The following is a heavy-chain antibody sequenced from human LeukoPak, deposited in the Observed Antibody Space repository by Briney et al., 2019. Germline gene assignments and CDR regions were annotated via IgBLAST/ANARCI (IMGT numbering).Heavy chain of an antibody. CDR2: IYYSGST. V-gene: IGHV4-59*01. CDR3: ARARYYYDSSGYYPYYFDY. CDR1: GGSISSYY. Sequence: SETLSLTCTVSGGSISSYYWSWIRQPPGKGLEWTGYIYYSGSTNYNPSLKSRVTISVDTSKNQFSLKLSSVTAADTAVYYCARARYYYDSSGYYPYYFDYWGQGTLVTVSS. D-gene: IGHD3-22*01. J-gene: IGHJ4*02.